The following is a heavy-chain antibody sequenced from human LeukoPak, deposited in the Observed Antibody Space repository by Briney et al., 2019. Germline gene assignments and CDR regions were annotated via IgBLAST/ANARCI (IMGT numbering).Heavy chain of an antibody. CDR3: AREALVGAGGFDY. CDR1: GGSISSHY. D-gene: IGHD1-26*01. J-gene: IGHJ4*02. Sequence: PSETLSLTCTVSGGSISSHYWSWIRQPPGKGLEWIGYIYYSGSTNYNPSLKSRVTISVDTSKNQFSLKLRSVTAADTAVYYCAREALVGAGGFDYWGQGTLVTVSS. V-gene: IGHV4-59*11. CDR2: IYYSGST.